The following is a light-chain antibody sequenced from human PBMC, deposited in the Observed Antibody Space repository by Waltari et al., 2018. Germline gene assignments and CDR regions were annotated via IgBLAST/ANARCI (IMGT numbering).Light chain of an antibody. CDR2: SDN. V-gene: IGLV1-47*01. J-gene: IGLJ3*02. Sequence: QSVLTQPPSASGTPGQRVPISCSGCSANIGSNSVQWYQQLPGTASKLLIYSDNHRPSAPPDHLSGSKSGTSASLAISWLRVEDGADYYCAAWDDSLSGCVFGGGTKLVV. CDR1: SANIGSNS. CDR3: AAWDDSLSGCV.